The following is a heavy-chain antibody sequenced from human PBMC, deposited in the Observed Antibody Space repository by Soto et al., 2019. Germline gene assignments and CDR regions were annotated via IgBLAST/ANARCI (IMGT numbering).Heavy chain of an antibody. V-gene: IGHV1-18*01. CDR3: ANLGEDY. Sequence: ASVKVSCKASGYTFTSYGISWVRQAPGQGLEWMGWISAYNGNTNYAQKLQGRVTMTRNTSISTAYMELSSLRSEDTAVYYCANLGEDYWGQGTQVTVSS. CDR2: ISAYNGNT. J-gene: IGHJ4*02. CDR1: GYTFTSYG. D-gene: IGHD3-10*01.